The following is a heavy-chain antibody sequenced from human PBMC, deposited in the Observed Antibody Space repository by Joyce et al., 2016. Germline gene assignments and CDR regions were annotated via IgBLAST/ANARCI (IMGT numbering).Heavy chain of an antibody. V-gene: IGHV3-74*01. CDR1: GFTFANYW. CDR3: GSVFEY. Sequence: EVQLVESGGGLLQPGGSLRLSCAASGFTFANYWMHWVRQAPGKGLVWVARDDSDGSATSYADSVKGRFSISRDNAENMVYLQMNSLRTEDTAVYYCGSVFEYWGRGALVTVSS. CDR2: DDSDGSAT. J-gene: IGHJ4*02.